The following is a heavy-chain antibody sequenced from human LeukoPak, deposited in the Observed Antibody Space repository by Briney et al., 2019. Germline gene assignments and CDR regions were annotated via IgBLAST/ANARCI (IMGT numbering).Heavy chain of an antibody. CDR3: AGRRYDFWSGYPDV. D-gene: IGHD3-3*01. J-gene: IGHJ6*02. V-gene: IGHV4-39*01. Sequence: SETLSLTCTVSGGSISSSSYYWGWIRQPPGKGLEWIGSIYYSGSTYYNPSLKSRVTISVDTSKNQFSLKLSSVTAADTAVYYCAGRRYDFWSGYPDVWGQGTTVTVSS. CDR2: IYYSGST. CDR1: GGSISSSSYY.